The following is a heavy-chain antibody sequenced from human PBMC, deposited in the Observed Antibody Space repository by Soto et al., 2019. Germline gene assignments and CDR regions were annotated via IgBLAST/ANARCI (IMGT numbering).Heavy chain of an antibody. Sequence: PGGSLRLSCAASGFSFNIHPMHWVRQAPGKGLEWVAAISYDGGAQFYADSVKGRFTISRDNSKNTLYLQMNSLRDEDTGLYHCAKEGDSSGFAGDFDSWGQGTLVTVSS. CDR2: ISYDGGAQ. J-gene: IGHJ4*02. D-gene: IGHD3-22*01. CDR1: GFSFNIHP. CDR3: AKEGDSSGFAGDFDS. V-gene: IGHV3-30-3*01.